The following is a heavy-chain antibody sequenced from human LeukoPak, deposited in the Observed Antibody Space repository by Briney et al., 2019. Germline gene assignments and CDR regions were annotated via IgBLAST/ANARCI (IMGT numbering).Heavy chain of an antibody. CDR2: INPNSGGT. V-gene: IGHV1-2*02. CDR3: ARDSSNIASAGNFDY. J-gene: IGHJ4*02. D-gene: IGHD6-13*01. CDR1: GYTFTGYY. Sequence: ASVKVSCKASGYTFTGYYMHWVRQAPGQGLEWMGWINPNSGGTNYAQKFQGRVTMTRATSINTAYMDLTRLRSDDTAVYYCARDSSNIASAGNFDYWGQGTLVTVSS.